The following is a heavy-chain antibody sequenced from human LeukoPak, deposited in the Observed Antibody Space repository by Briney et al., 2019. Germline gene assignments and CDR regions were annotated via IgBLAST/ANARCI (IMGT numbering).Heavy chain of an antibody. Sequence: GESLQISCQDSGYSFTTYWFGWVRQMPAKGLEWMGIIYPGDSDTRYSPSFQGQVTISADKSISTSYLQWSSLKASDTAMYYCARGKIGYSYGSYYWGQGTLVTVSS. J-gene: IGHJ4*02. D-gene: IGHD5-18*01. CDR1: GYSFTTYW. CDR2: IYPGDSDT. V-gene: IGHV5-51*01. CDR3: ARGKIGYSYGSYY.